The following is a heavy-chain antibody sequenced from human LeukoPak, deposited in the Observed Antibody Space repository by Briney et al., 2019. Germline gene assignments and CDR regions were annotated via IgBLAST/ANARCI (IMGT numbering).Heavy chain of an antibody. D-gene: IGHD3-16*01. CDR3: ARSLGETTFDW. V-gene: IGHV3-33*01. Sequence: GGSLRLSCVASGFTFRNYGMHWIRQARGKGLEWVSVIFYDGSKKYYADFVKGRFTISRDNSKNVVYLQMDSLRAEDTAFYYCARSLGETTFDWWGQGTLVTVPS. CDR2: IFYDGSKK. CDR1: GFTFRNYG. J-gene: IGHJ4*02.